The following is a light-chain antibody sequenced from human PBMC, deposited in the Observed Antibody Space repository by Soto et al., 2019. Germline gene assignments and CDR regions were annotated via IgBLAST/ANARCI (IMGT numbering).Light chain of an antibody. J-gene: IGKJ4*01. V-gene: IGKV1-5*01. Sequence: DIPMTQSPSSLSASVGGRVTIGWRASQSISNWLAWYQQKPGTAPKLLIYHASTLESGVPSRFSGSGSGTDFTLTISNLQPEDFATYYCQQANSFPLTFGGGTKVDIK. CDR2: HAS. CDR1: QSISNW. CDR3: QQANSFPLT.